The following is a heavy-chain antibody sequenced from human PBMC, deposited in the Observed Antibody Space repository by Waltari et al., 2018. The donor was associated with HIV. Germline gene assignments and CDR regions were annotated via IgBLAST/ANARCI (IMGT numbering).Heavy chain of an antibody. CDR1: GFTFSSYD. V-gene: IGHV3-13*01. J-gene: IGHJ6*02. CDR2: IGTSGDT. Sequence: EVQLVESGGGLVQPGGSLRLSCAASGFTFSSYDMHWVRQATGKGVGWVSAIGTSGDTYYPGSVKGRFTISRENAKNSLYLQMNSLRAGDTAVYYCARDLGSSSWYGMDVWGQGTTVTVSS. CDR3: ARDLGSSSWYGMDV. D-gene: IGHD6-13*01.